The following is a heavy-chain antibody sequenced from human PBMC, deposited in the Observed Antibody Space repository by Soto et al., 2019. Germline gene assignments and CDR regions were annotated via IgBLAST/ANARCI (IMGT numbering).Heavy chain of an antibody. Sequence: SETLSLTCAVYGGSFSGYYWSWIRQPPGKGLEWIGEINHSGSTNYNPSLKSRVTISVDTSKNQFSLKLSSVTAADTAVYYCARGLRGGSYSVHFDYWGQGTLVTVSS. D-gene: IGHD1-26*01. J-gene: IGHJ4*02. V-gene: IGHV4-34*01. CDR3: ARGLRGGSYSVHFDY. CDR1: GGSFSGYY. CDR2: INHSGST.